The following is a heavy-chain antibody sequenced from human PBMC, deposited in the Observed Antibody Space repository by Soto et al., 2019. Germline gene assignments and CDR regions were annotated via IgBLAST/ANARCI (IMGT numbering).Heavy chain of an antibody. J-gene: IGHJ6*03. V-gene: IGHV1-2*04. Sequence: ASVKVSCKASGYTFTGYYMHWVRQAPGQGLEWMGWINPNSGGTNYAQKFQGWVTMTRDTSISTAYMELSRLRSDDTGVYYCARGELVPAAMEETYYYYYMDVWGKGTTVTVSS. D-gene: IGHD2-2*01. CDR2: INPNSGGT. CDR1: GYTFTGYY. CDR3: ARGELVPAAMEETYYYYYMDV.